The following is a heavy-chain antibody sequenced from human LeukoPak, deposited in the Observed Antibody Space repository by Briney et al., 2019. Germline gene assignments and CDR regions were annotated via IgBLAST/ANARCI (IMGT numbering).Heavy chain of an antibody. CDR2: IYYSGST. Sequence: SETLSLTCAVYGGSFSGYYWSWIRQPPGKGLEWIGYIYYSGSTNYNPSLKSRVTISVDTSKNQFSLKLSSVTAADTAMYYCARYDDILTGFDYWGQGTLVTVSS. CDR1: GGSFSGYY. J-gene: IGHJ4*02. D-gene: IGHD3-9*01. CDR3: ARYDDILTGFDY. V-gene: IGHV4-59*01.